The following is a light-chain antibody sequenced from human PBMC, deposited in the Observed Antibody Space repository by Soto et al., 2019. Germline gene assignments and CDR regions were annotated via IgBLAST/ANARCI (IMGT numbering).Light chain of an antibody. CDR3: QQYYNTPLT. Sequence: DIVMTQSPDSLAVSLGERATINCKSSQSLLKSSNNRNYLAWYQQKPGQPPKLLIYWASTRESGVPDRFSGSGSGTDFTLTISSLQAEDVAVYYCQQYYNTPLTFGQGTKVDIK. V-gene: IGKV4-1*01. J-gene: IGKJ1*01. CDR1: QSLLKSSNNRNY. CDR2: WAS.